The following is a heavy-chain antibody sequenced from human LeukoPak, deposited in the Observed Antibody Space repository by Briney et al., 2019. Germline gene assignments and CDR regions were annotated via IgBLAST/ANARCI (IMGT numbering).Heavy chain of an antibody. CDR2: INARGDT. Sequence: SETLSLTCAVYGWSFNDYYWNWIRQPPGKGLEWIGEINARGDTNYNPSLKSRVTISVATSKKQFSLRLTSMIAADTALYYCARGQVPAARGYNWFDPWGQGTLVTVSS. V-gene: IGHV4-34*01. D-gene: IGHD2-2*01. CDR3: ARGQVPAARGYNWFDP. CDR1: GWSFNDYY. J-gene: IGHJ5*02.